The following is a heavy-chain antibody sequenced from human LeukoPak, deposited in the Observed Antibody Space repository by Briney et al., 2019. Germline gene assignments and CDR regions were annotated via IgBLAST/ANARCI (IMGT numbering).Heavy chain of an antibody. CDR1: GFTFSSYN. V-gene: IGHV3-74*01. J-gene: IGHJ4*02. CDR2: INSDGSWT. Sequence: GGSLRLSCVASGFTFSSYNMNWVRQVPGKGLVWVSHINSDGSWTSYADSVKGRFTISKDNAKNTVYLQMNSLRAEDTAVYYCVSFYETYWGRGTLVTVSS. CDR3: VSFYETY. D-gene: IGHD2/OR15-2a*01.